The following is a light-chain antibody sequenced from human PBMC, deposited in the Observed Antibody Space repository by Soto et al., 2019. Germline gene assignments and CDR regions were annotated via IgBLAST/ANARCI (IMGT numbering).Light chain of an antibody. CDR1: QSVRNY. CDR2: DAS. CDR3: QQRSNWPWT. J-gene: IGKJ1*01. Sequence: EIVLTQSPATLSLSPGERATLSCRASQSVRNYLAWYQQKPGQAPRLLIYDASIRATGIPGRFSGSGSGTAFTLTISSLEPEDFAVHYCQQRSNWPWTFGQGTKVEIK. V-gene: IGKV3-11*01.